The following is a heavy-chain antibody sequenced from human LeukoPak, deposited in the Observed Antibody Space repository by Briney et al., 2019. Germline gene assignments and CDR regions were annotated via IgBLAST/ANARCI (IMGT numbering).Heavy chain of an antibody. Sequence: PGASVKVSCKASGYTFTNYGISWVRQAPGQGLEWMAWISTYDHDTNYAQKFRGRVTMTTDTSTSTAYMELRSLGSDDTAVYYCAREIVGATRHYYYYMDVWGKGTTVTVSS. CDR2: ISTYDHDT. J-gene: IGHJ6*03. D-gene: IGHD1-26*01. CDR1: GYTFTNYG. V-gene: IGHV1-18*01. CDR3: AREIVGATRHYYYYMDV.